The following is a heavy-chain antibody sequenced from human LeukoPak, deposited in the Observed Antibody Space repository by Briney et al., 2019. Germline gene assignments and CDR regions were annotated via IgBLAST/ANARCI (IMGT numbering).Heavy chain of an antibody. CDR1: GFTFSSYE. CDR3: ARTYSYFFDY. J-gene: IGHJ4*02. D-gene: IGHD2-15*01. V-gene: IGHV3-48*03. Sequence: PGGSLRLSCAASGFTFSSYEMNWVRQAPGKGLEWVSYISSSGSTIYYADSVKGRFTISRDNSKNTLYLQMNSLRAEDTAVYYCARTYSYFFDYWGQGTLVTVSS. CDR2: ISSSGSTI.